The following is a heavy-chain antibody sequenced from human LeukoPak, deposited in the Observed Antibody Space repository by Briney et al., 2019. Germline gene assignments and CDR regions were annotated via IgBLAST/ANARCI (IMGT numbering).Heavy chain of an antibody. D-gene: IGHD3-22*01. V-gene: IGHV1-2*02. CDR3: ARDLTSHYYDSSGYFVY. Sequence: ASVKVSCKASGYTFTSYYMHWVRQAPGEGLEWMGWINPNSGGTNYAQKFQGRVTMTRDTSNSTAYMELSRLRSDDTAVYYCARDLTSHYYDSSGYFVYWGQGTLVTVSS. CDR1: GYTFTSYY. J-gene: IGHJ4*02. CDR2: INPNSGGT.